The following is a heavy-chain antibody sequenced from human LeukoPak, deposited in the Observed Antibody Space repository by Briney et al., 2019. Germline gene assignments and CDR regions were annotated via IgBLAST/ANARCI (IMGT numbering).Heavy chain of an antibody. J-gene: IGHJ4*02. D-gene: IGHD6-13*01. V-gene: IGHV3-48*01. CDR3: ANFEPGYTSSWYAEF. CDR1: GFTFSTYA. CDR2: ISSRGTTK. Sequence: GGSLRLSCAASGFTFSTYAMNWVRQAPGKGLEWVSYISSRGTTKHYADSVKGRFTISRDNAKNALYLQMNSLRVEDTAVYYCANFEPGYTSSWYAEFWGQGTLVTVSS.